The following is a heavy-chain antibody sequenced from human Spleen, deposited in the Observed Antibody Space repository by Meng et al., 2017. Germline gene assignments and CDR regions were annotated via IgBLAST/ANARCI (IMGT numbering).Heavy chain of an antibody. Sequence: GESLKISCKGSGYSFTSYWIGWVRQMPGKGLEWMGIIYPGDSDTRYSPSFQGQVTISTDKSISTAYLQWSSLKASDTAMYYCARHIGGNSGNYYYYGMDVWGQGTTVTVAS. CDR2: IYPGDSDT. V-gene: IGHV5-51*01. J-gene: IGHJ6*02. CDR3: ARHIGGNSGNYYYYGMDV. CDR1: GYSFTSYW. D-gene: IGHD4-23*01.